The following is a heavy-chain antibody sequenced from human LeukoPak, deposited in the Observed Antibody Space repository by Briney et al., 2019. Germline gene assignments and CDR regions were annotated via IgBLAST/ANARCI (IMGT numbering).Heavy chain of an antibody. CDR3: ASAAARWGFDY. V-gene: IGHV1-46*01. J-gene: IGHJ4*02. CDR1: GYTFTSYY. Sequence: ASVKVSCKASGYTFTSYYMHWVRQAPGQGLEWMGIINPSGGSTSYAQKFQGRVTMTRDMSTSTAYKELSSLRSEDTAVYYCASAAARWGFDYWGQGTLVTVSS. D-gene: IGHD6-6*01. CDR2: INPSGGST.